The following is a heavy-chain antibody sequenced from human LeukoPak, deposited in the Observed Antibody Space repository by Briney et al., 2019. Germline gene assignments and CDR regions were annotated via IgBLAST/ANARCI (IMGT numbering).Heavy chain of an antibody. D-gene: IGHD2-15*01. V-gene: IGHV3-23*01. J-gene: IGHJ6*02. CDR3: AKDLTNIVVVVEQTYGMDV. Sequence: GGSLRLSCAASGFTFSSYAMSWARQAPGKGLEWVSAISSSSGSTYYADSVKGRFTISRDNSKNTLYLQMNSLRAEDTAVYYCAKDLTNIVVVVEQTYGMDVWGQGTTVTVSS. CDR1: GFTFSSYA. CDR2: ISSSSGST.